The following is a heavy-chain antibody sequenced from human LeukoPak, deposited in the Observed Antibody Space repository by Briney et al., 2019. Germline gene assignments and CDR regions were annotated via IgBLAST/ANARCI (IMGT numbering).Heavy chain of an antibody. Sequence: ASVKVSCKVSGYTLTELSMHWVRQAPGQGLEWMGIINPSGGSTSYAQKFQGRVTMTRDMSTSTVYMELSSLRSEDTAVYYCARDQRLRYADAFDIWGQGTMVTVSS. CDR3: ARDQRLRYADAFDI. CDR2: INPSGGST. CDR1: GYTLTELS. V-gene: IGHV1-46*01. J-gene: IGHJ3*02. D-gene: IGHD3-16*02.